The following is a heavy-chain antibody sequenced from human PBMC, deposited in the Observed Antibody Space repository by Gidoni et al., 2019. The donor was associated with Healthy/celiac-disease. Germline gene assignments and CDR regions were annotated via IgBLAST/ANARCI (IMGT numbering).Heavy chain of an antibody. CDR2: A. V-gene: IGHV1-69*01. Sequence: ANYAQKFQGRVTITADESTSTAYMELSSLRSEDTAVYYCARVQWFRSLEAHYYYGMDVWGQGTTVTVSS. J-gene: IGHJ6*02. D-gene: IGHD3-10*01. CDR3: ARVQWFRSLEAHYYYGMDV.